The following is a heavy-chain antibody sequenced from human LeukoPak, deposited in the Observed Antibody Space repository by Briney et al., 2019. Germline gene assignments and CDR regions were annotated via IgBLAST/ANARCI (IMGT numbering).Heavy chain of an antibody. J-gene: IGHJ4*02. CDR2: ISSRSNYI. D-gene: IGHD2-15*01. CDR1: GFTFSSHT. CDR3: ARAVVTVWWYDY. V-gene: IGHV3-21*01. Sequence: GGSLRLSCAASGFTFSSHTMNWVRQAPGKGLEWVSSISSRSNYIYYADSVKGRFTISRDNAKNSLYLQMNSLRAEDTAVYYCARAVVTVWWYDYWGQGTLVTVSS.